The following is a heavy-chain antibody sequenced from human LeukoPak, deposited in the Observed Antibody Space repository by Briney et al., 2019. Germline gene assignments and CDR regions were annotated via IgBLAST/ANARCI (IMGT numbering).Heavy chain of an antibody. V-gene: IGHV3-7*01. D-gene: IGHD2-2*01. CDR3: ARDSGGSSTSHWWFDP. CDR2: IKQDGSEK. Sequence: GGSLRLSCAASGFTFSSYWMTWVRQAPGKGLEWVANIKQDGSEKHYVDSVKGRFTISRDNAKNSLYLQMNSLRAEDTAVYYCARDSGGSSTSHWWFDPWGQGTLVTVSS. J-gene: IGHJ5*02. CDR1: GFTFSSYW.